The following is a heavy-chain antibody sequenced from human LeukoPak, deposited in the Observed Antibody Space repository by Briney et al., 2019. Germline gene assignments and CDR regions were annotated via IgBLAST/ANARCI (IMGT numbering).Heavy chain of an antibody. D-gene: IGHD2-8*01. Sequence: SETLSLTCTVSGGSISSGPYYWGWIRQPPGKGLEWIGNIYYGENTYYNPSLKSRVTISIDTSKNQFSLKLSSVTAADTAVYYCARRPAWPSNLRGFDYWGQGTLVTVSS. CDR2: IYYGENT. CDR1: GGSISSGPYY. J-gene: IGHJ4*02. CDR3: ARRPAWPSNLRGFDY. V-gene: IGHV4-39*01.